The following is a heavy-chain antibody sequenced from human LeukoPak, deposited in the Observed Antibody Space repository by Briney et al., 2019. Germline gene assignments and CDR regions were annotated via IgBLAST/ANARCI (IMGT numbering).Heavy chain of an antibody. J-gene: IGHJ4*02. CDR1: GGSISSYY. CDR3: ARKRGYYVGYFDY. Sequence: SETLSLTCIVSGGSISSYYWSWIRQPPGKGLEWIGYIYYSGSTNYNPSLKSRVTISVDTSKNQFSLKLSSVTAADTAVYYCARKRGYYVGYFDYWGQGTLVTVSS. D-gene: IGHD3-22*01. V-gene: IGHV4-59*12. CDR2: IYYSGST.